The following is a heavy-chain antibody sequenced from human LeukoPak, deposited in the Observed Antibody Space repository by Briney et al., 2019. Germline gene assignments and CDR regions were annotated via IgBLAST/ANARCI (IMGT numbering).Heavy chain of an antibody. Sequence: PGRSLRLSCAASGFTFSNNALHWVRQAPGKGLEWGAVISYDDTNKYYVDSVKGRFTISRDNSKNTPYLQMNSMRAEDTAVYYCARDHNYYDSSGYFDYWGQGTLVTVSS. V-gene: IGHV3-30*04. CDR3: ARDHNYYDSSGYFDY. CDR1: GFTFSNNA. D-gene: IGHD3-22*01. CDR2: ISYDDTNK. J-gene: IGHJ4*02.